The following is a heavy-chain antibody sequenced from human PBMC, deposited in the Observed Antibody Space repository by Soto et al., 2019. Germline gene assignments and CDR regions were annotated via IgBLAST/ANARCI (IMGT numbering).Heavy chain of an antibody. Sequence: GESLKISCKGSGYSFTSYWISWVRQMPGKGLEWMGRIDPSDSYTNYSPSFQGHVTISADKSISTAYLQWSSLKASDTAMYYCARHGRGRGDGYSDDPFDYWGQGTLVTVSS. J-gene: IGHJ4*02. CDR3: ARHGRGRGDGYSDDPFDY. D-gene: IGHD5-18*01. CDR2: IDPSDSYT. V-gene: IGHV5-10-1*01. CDR1: GYSFTSYW.